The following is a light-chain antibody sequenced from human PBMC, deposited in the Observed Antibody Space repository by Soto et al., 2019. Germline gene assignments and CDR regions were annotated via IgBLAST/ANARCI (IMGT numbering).Light chain of an antibody. Sequence: DVVMNQTPLSSPVTLGQPASISCRSSQSIVYSDGNTYLSWLQQRPGQPPRLLIYQISNRFSGVPDRFRGPGAGTDFTLKISRVEPEDVGLYFCVPLAHFPRTFGQGTKLDIK. CDR1: QSIVYSDGNTY. J-gene: IGKJ1*01. V-gene: IGKV2-24*01. CDR3: VPLAHFPRT. CDR2: QIS.